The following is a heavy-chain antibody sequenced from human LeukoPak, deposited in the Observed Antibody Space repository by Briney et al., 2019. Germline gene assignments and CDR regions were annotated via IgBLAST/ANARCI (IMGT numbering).Heavy chain of an antibody. D-gene: IGHD4/OR15-4a*01. V-gene: IGHV3-53*01. CDR2: IYSGGGT. CDR3: ARANYCLFDY. CDR1: GFTFSAYN. Sequence: GGSLRLSCVVSGFTFSAYNMSWVRQAPGKGLEWVSVIYSGGGTYYADSVKGRFTISRDNSKNTLYLQMNSLRAEDTAVYYCARANYCLFDYWGQGTLVTVSS. J-gene: IGHJ4*02.